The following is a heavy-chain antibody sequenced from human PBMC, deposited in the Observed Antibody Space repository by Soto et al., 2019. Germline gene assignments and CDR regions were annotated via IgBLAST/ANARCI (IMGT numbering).Heavy chain of an antibody. V-gene: IGHV1-18*01. CDR3: ARDKGAYCGGDCYSTWFDP. CDR2: SSAYSGNT. J-gene: IGHJ5*02. D-gene: IGHD2-21*02. CDR1: GYTFTSYG. Sequence: QVQLVQSGAEVKKPGPSVKVSCKASGYTFTSYGISWVRQAPGQGLEWMGWSSAYSGNTNYAQKLQGRVTMTTDTATSTAYMELRSLRSDDTAVYYCARDKGAYCGGDCYSTWFDPWGQGTLVTVSS.